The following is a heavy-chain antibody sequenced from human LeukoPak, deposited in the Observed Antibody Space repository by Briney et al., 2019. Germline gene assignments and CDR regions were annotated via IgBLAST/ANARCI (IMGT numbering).Heavy chain of an antibody. J-gene: IGHJ4*02. CDR1: GYTLTELS. CDR2: FDPEDGET. Sequence: ASVKVSGKVSGYTLTELSMHWVRQALGKGLEWMGGFDPEDGETIYAQKFQGRVTMTEDTSTDTAYMELSSLRSEDTAVYYCATPPLTGYLDYFDYWGQGTLVTVSS. V-gene: IGHV1-24*01. CDR3: ATPPLTGYLDYFDY. D-gene: IGHD3-9*01.